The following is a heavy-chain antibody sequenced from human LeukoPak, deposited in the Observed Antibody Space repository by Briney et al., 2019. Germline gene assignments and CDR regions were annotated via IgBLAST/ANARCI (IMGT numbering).Heavy chain of an antibody. CDR2: IYTSGST. D-gene: IGHD3-22*01. J-gene: IGHJ4*02. CDR3: ARLFGVSGYSSKAYYFDY. Sequence: PSETLSLTCTVSGGSISSYYWSWIRQPPGKGLEWIGYIYTSGSTNYNPSLKSRVTISVDTSKDQFSLKLSSVTAADTAVYYCARLFGVSGYSSKAYYFDYWGQGTLVTVSS. V-gene: IGHV4-4*09. CDR1: GGSISSYY.